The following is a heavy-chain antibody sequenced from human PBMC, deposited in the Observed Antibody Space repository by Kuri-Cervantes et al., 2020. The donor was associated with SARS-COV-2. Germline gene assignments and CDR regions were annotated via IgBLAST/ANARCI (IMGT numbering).Heavy chain of an antibody. CDR3: ARGPGLFDF. CDR2: ISSSSSTI. J-gene: IGHJ4*02. CDR1: GFTFSSYS. V-gene: IGHV3-48*01. Sequence: GESLKIFCAASGFTFSSYSMNWVRQTPGKGLEWASYISSSSSTINYADYVKGRFTISRDNDKNSLYLQMNSLRAEDKAVYYCARGPGLFDFWGQG. D-gene: IGHD3/OR15-3a*01.